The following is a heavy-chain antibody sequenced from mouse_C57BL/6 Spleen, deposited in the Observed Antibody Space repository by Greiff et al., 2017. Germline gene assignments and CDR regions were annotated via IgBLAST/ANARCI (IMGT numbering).Heavy chain of an antibody. CDR3: ARQASNYEYAMDY. V-gene: IGHV5-6*01. Sequence: EVQGVESGGELVKPGGSLKLSCAASGFTFSSYGMSWVRQTPDKRLEWVATISSGGSYTNYPDSVKGRFTISRDNAKNTPYLQMSSLKSEDTAMYYCARQASNYEYAMDYWGQGTSVTVSS. J-gene: IGHJ4*01. CDR1: GFTFSSYG. CDR2: ISSGGSYT. D-gene: IGHD2-5*01.